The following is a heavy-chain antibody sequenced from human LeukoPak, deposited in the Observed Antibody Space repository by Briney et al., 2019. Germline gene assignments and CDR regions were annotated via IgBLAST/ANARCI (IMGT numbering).Heavy chain of an antibody. CDR1: GYSISSGYY. Sequence: SETLSLTCTVSGYSISSGYYWGWIRPPPGKGLEWIGSIYHSGSTYYNPSLKSRVTISVDTSKNQFSLKLSSVTAADTAVYYCASTGYSSSWYVFSDYYYYMDVWGKGTTVTVSS. V-gene: IGHV4-38-2*02. CDR3: ASTGYSSSWYVFSDYYYYMDV. D-gene: IGHD6-13*01. J-gene: IGHJ6*03. CDR2: IYHSGST.